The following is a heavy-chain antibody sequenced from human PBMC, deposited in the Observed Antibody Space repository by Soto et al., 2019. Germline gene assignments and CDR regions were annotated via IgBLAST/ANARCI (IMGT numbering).Heavy chain of an antibody. CDR3: ARGVGSGSYYNQYNWFDP. V-gene: IGHV1-18*01. CDR1: GYTFTSYA. D-gene: IGHD3-10*01. Sequence: ASVKVSCKASGYTFTSYAMHWVRQAPGQGLEWMGWISAYNGNTKYAQKLQGRVTMTTDTSTSTAYMELRSLRSDDTAVHYCARGVGSGSYYNQYNWFDPWGQGTLVTVSS. CDR2: ISAYNGNT. J-gene: IGHJ5*02.